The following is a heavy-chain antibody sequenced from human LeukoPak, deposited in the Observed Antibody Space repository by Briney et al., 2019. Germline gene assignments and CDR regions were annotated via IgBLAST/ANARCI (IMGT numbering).Heavy chain of an antibody. D-gene: IGHD3-10*01. J-gene: IGHJ6*02. CDR3: ARDLGTMVRGVGDYYGMDV. Sequence: GGSLRLSCAASGFTFSSYSMNWVRQAPGKGLEWVSSISSSSSYIYYAESVKGRFTISRDNAKNSLYLQMNSLRAEDTAVYYCARDLGTMVRGVGDYYGMDVWGQGTTVTVSS. V-gene: IGHV3-21*01. CDR1: GFTFSSYS. CDR2: ISSSSSYI.